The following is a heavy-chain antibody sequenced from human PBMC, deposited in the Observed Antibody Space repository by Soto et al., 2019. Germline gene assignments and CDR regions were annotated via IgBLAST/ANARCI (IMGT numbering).Heavy chain of an antibody. CDR1: GGTFSSYT. Sequence: ASVKVSCKASGGTFSSYTISWVRQAPGQGLEWMGRIIPILGIANYAQKFQGRVTITADNSKNTLYLQMSSLRSDDTAVYYCAKDGGKDGYFGNWFDPWGQGTLVTVSS. D-gene: IGHD5-12*01. CDR2: IIPILGIA. J-gene: IGHJ5*02. CDR3: AKDGGKDGYFGNWFDP. V-gene: IGHV1-69*04.